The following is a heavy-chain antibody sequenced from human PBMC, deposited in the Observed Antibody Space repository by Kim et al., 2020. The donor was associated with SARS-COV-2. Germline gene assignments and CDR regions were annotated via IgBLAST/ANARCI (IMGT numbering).Heavy chain of an antibody. CDR3: ARVLCSGGSCYYYYYYG. V-gene: IGHV4-38-2*02. J-gene: IGHJ6*01. CDR2: IYHSGST. CDR1: GYSISSGYY. D-gene: IGHD2-15*01. Sequence: SETLSLTCTVSGYSISSGYYWGWIRQPPGKGLEWIGSIYHSGSTYYNPSLKSRVTISVDTSKNQFSLKLSSVTAADTAVYYCARVLCSGGSCYYYYYYG.